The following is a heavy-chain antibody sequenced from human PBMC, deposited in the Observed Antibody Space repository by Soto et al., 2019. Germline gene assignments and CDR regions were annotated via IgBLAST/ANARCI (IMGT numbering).Heavy chain of an antibody. D-gene: IGHD2-15*01. CDR1: GFILSSHA. CDR2: ISASSGST. Sequence: GGSLRLSCEASGFILSSHAMHWVRQAPGRGLEWVTAISASSGSTYYADSVKGRFTMSRDNSKNTLYMQMNSLRAEDTAVYYCGKGKRAAFLDWFDPWGQGTLVTVSS. J-gene: IGHJ5*02. CDR3: GKGKRAAFLDWFDP. V-gene: IGHV3-23*01.